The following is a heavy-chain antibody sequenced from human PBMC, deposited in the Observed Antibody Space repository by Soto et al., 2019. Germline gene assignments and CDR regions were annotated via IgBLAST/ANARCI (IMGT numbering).Heavy chain of an antibody. CDR3: ASTYSSGSYNWFDP. D-gene: IGHD6-19*01. Sequence: SETLSLTCAVYGGSFIGYYWSWIRQPPGKGLEWIGEINHSGSTNYNPSLKSRVTISVDTSKNQFSLKLSSVTAADTAVYYCASTYSSGSYNWFDPWGQGTLVTVSS. J-gene: IGHJ5*02. V-gene: IGHV4-34*01. CDR2: INHSGST. CDR1: GGSFIGYY.